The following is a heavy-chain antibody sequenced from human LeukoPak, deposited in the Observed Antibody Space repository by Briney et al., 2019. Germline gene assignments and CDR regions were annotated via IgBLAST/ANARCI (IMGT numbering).Heavy chain of an antibody. V-gene: IGHV1-18*01. D-gene: IGHD5-18*01. CDR1: GYTFTSYG. CDR2: ISAYNGNT. Sequence: ASVKVSCKASGYTFTSYGISWVRQAPGQGLEWMGWISAYNGNTNYAQKLQGRVTMTTDTSTSTAYMELRSLRSDDTAVYYCARDGGPDSYGYGKQNFDYWGQGTLVTVSS. J-gene: IGHJ4*02. CDR3: ARDGGPDSYGYGKQNFDY.